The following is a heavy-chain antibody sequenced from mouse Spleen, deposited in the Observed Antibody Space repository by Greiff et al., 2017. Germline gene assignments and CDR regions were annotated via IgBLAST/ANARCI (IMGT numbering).Heavy chain of an antibody. Sequence: VQLKESGPQLVRPGASVKISCKASGYSFTSYWMHWVKQRPGQGLEWIGMIDPSDSETRLNQKFKDKATLTVDKSSSTAYMELRSLTSEDSAVYYCARGALLLDYWGQGTTLTVSS. V-gene: IGHV1S126*01. D-gene: IGHD2-10*01. J-gene: IGHJ2*01. CDR1: GYSFTSYW. CDR2: IDPSDSET. CDR3: ARGALLLDY.